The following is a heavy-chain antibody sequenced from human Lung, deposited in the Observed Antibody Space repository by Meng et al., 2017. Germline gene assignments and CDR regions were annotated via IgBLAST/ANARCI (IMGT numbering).Heavy chain of an antibody. Sequence: VQPKQGGAGLLSPSETLSLTCVVSGGSFSDYYWSWIRQPPGKGLEWIGEINHSGSTNYNPSLESRATISVDTSQNNLSLKLSSVTAADSAVYYCARGPTTMAHDFDYWGQGTLVTVSS. CDR2: INHSGST. J-gene: IGHJ4*02. CDR1: GGSFSDYY. CDR3: ARGPTTMAHDFDY. V-gene: IGHV4-34*01. D-gene: IGHD4-11*01.